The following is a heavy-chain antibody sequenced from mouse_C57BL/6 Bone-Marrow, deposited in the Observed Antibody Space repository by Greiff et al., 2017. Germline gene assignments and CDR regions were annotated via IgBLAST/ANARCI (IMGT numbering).Heavy chain of an antibody. CDR2: IYPGSGSI. CDR1: GYTFTSYW. J-gene: IGHJ2*01. CDR3: ARVSGYFDY. D-gene: IGHD1-3*01. V-gene: IGHV1-55*01. Sequence: VQLQQPGAELVKPGASVKLSCTASGYTFTSYWITWVQQRPGQGLEWIGYIYPGSGSIYYNEKFKSKATLTVDTSSSPAYMQLSSLTSENSAVYNYARVSGYFDYWGQGTTLTVSS.